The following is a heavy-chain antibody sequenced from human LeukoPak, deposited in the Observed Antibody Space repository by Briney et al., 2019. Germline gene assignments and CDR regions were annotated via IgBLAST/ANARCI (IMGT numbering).Heavy chain of an antibody. J-gene: IGHJ4*02. D-gene: IGHD6-13*01. CDR3: AKGVGQQLVRD. CDR2: ISWNSGSI. CDR1: GFTFDDYA. V-gene: IGHV3-9*01. Sequence: GGSLRHSCAASGFTFDDYAMHWVRQAPGKGLEWVSGISWNSGSIGYADSVKGRFTISRDNAKNSLYLQMNSLRAEDTALYYCAKGVGQQLVRDWGQGTLVTVSS.